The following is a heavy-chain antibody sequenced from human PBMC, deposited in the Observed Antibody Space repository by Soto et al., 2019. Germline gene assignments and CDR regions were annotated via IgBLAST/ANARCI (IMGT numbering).Heavy chain of an antibody. Sequence: PGESLKISCKGSGFTFTRYWIGWVRQMPGKGLEWMGIIYPGDSDTRYSPSFQGQVTISADKSISTAYLQWSSLKASDTAMYYCARHGVGDILTGQPDYWGQGTLVTVSS. J-gene: IGHJ4*02. CDR3: ARHGVGDILTGQPDY. D-gene: IGHD3-9*01. CDR2: IYPGDSDT. CDR1: GFTFTRYW. V-gene: IGHV5-51*01.